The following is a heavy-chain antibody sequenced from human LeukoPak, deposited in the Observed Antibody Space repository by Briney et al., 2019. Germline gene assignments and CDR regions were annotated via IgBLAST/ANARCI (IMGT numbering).Heavy chain of an antibody. Sequence: PSETLSLTCTVSGGSISSYYWSWIRQPPGKGLEWIGYIYTSGSTNYNPSLKSRVTISVDTSKNQFSLKLSSVTAADTAVYYCAGMPKTVKNYYYYYYMDVWGKGTTVTVSS. CDR2: IYTSGST. D-gene: IGHD4-11*01. CDR1: GGSISSYY. V-gene: IGHV4-4*09. CDR3: AGMPKTVKNYYYYYYMDV. J-gene: IGHJ6*03.